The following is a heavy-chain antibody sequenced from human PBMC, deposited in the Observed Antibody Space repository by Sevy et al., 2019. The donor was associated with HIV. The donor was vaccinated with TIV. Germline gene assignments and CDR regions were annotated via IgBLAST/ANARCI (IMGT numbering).Heavy chain of an antibody. V-gene: IGHV3-33*03. CDR1: GFNLSPYD. CDR2: IGADGTKK. D-gene: IGHD3-22*01. J-gene: IGHJ5*02. CDR3: AKEGYYYDSRTKDWFDP. Sequence: GGSLRLSCVASGFNLSPYDMHWLRQAPGKGLEWVAVIGADGTKKDYVDSVKGQFIISRDNSKNTMYLQMNTMRGEDTAVYYCAKEGYYYDSRTKDWFDPWGQGTLVTVSS.